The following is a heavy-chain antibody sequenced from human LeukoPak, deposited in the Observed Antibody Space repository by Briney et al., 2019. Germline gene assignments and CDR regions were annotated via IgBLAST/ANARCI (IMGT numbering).Heavy chain of an antibody. Sequence: ASVKVSCKASGYTFTSYGISWVRQAPGQGLEWMVWISAYNGNTNYAQKLQGRVTMTTDTSTSTAYMELRSLRSDDTAVYYCARDRGRIAAAGTDYWGQGTLVTVSS. CDR3: ARDRGRIAAAGTDY. CDR2: ISAYNGNT. CDR1: GYTFTSYG. V-gene: IGHV1-18*01. D-gene: IGHD6-13*01. J-gene: IGHJ4*02.